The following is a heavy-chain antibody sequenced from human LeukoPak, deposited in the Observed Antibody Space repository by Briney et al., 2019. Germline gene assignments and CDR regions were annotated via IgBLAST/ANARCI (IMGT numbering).Heavy chain of an antibody. V-gene: IGHV1-46*01. Sequence: ASVKVSCKASGYTFTSYYIHRVRQAPGQGLEWVGIINPSGGSTSYAQRFQGRVTMTRDMSTSTVYMELSSLRSEDTAVYYCARLPVGATSWTDYWGQGTLVTVSS. J-gene: IGHJ4*02. CDR1: GYTFTSYY. D-gene: IGHD1-26*01. CDR3: ARLPVGATSWTDY. CDR2: INPSGGST.